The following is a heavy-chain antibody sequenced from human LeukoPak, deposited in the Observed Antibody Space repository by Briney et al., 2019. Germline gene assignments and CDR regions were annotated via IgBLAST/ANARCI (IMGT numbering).Heavy chain of an antibody. V-gene: IGHV3-21*01. Sequence: TGGSLRLSCAASGFAFSSYNMNWVRQAPGKGLEWVSSISSSSSYIYYAGSVKGRFTISRDNAKNSLYLQMNSLRAEDTAVYYCARSPLSGSPYWGQGTLVTVSS. D-gene: IGHD1-26*01. CDR2: ISSSSSYI. J-gene: IGHJ4*02. CDR3: ARSPLSGSPY. CDR1: GFAFSSYN.